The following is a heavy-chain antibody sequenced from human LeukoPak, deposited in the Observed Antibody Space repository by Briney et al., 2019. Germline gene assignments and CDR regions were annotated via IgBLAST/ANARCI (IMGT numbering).Heavy chain of an antibody. CDR1: GYTFTSYY. J-gene: IGHJ3*02. D-gene: IGHD6-6*01. CDR2: IIPFLGTT. V-gene: IGHV1-69*11. CDR3: ARSIAARYDAFDI. Sequence: SVKVSCKASGYTFTSYYMHWVRQAPGQGLEWMGSIIPFLGTTNYAQKFQGRVTITADESTSTAYMELSSRRSEDTAVYYCARSIAARYDAFDIWGQGTMVTVSS.